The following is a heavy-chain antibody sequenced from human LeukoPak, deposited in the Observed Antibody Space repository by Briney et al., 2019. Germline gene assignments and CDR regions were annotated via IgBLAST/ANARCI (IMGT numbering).Heavy chain of an antibody. CDR2: ISYDGIIK. CDR3: ARGGPYRGPEHYGMDV. Sequence: GGSLRLSCAVSGFTFSNYAIHWVRQAPGKGLEWVAFISYDGIIKYYADSVKGRFTISRDNSKNTLYLQMNSLRAEDTAVYYCARGGPYRGPEHYGMDVWGQGTTVTVSS. D-gene: IGHD5-12*01. J-gene: IGHJ6*02. V-gene: IGHV3-30-3*01. CDR1: GFTFSNYA.